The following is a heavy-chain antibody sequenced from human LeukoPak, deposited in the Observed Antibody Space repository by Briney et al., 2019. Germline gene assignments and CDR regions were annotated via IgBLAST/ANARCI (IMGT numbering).Heavy chain of an antibody. CDR2: IIPIFGTA. J-gene: IGHJ6*02. CDR3: ARDPRLRIAADYYYYGMDV. D-gene: IGHD6-13*01. CDR1: GGTFSSYA. V-gene: IGHV1-69*13. Sequence: GASVKVSCKASGGTFSSYAISWVRQAPGQGLEWMGGIIPIFGTANYAQKFQGRVTITADESTSTAYMELSSLRSEDTAVYYCARDPRLRIAADYYYYGMDVWGQGTTVTVSS.